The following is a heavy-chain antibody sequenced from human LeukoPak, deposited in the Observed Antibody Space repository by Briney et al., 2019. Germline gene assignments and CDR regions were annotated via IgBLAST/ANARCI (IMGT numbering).Heavy chain of an antibody. CDR1: GGTFSSYA. J-gene: IGHJ3*02. CDR3: ARSGYCSSTSCLDAFDI. CDR2: IIPIFGIA. Sequence: SVKVSCKASGGTFSSYAISWVRQAPGQGLEWMGRIIPIFGIANYAQKFQGRVTITADKSTRTAYMELSSLRSEDTAVYYCARSGYCSSTSCLDAFDIWGQGTMVTLSS. D-gene: IGHD2-2*03. V-gene: IGHV1-69*10.